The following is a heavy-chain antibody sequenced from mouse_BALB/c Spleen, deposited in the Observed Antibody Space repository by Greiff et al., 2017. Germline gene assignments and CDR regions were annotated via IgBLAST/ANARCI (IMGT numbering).Heavy chain of an antibody. Sequence: EVKLVESGGGLVQPGGSRKLSCAASGFTFSSFGMHWVRQAPEKGLEWVAYISSGSSTIYYADTVKGRFTISRDNPKNTLFLQMTSLRSEDTAMYHCAAITTATYWGQGTLVTVSA. CDR3: AAITTATY. V-gene: IGHV5-17*02. J-gene: IGHJ3*01. CDR1: GFTFSSFG. D-gene: IGHD1-2*01. CDR2: ISSGSSTI.